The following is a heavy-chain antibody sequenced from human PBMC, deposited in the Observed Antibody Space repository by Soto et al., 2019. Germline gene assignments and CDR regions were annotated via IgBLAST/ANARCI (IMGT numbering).Heavy chain of an antibody. D-gene: IGHD2-15*01. Sequence: SETLSLTCAVYGGSFSGYYWSWIRQPPGKGLEWIGEINHSGSTNYNPSLKSRVTISVDTSKNQFSLKLSSVTAADTAVYYCARAIVVVVAAKKFWFDPWGQGTLVTVSS. CDR3: ARAIVVVVAAKKFWFDP. J-gene: IGHJ5*02. CDR1: GGSFSGYY. V-gene: IGHV4-34*01. CDR2: INHSGST.